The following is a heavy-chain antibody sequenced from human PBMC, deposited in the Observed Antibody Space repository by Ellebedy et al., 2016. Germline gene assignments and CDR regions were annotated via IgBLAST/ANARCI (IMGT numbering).Heavy chain of an antibody. CDR1: GFTFSSYA. Sequence: GESLKISCAASGFTFSSYAMHWVRQAPGKGLEWVAVISYDGSNKYYADSVKGRFTISRDNSKNTLYLQMNSLRAEDTAVYYCAREITLYMDVWGKGTTVTVSS. CDR2: ISYDGSNK. V-gene: IGHV3-30-3*01. D-gene: IGHD5-24*01. CDR3: AREITLYMDV. J-gene: IGHJ6*03.